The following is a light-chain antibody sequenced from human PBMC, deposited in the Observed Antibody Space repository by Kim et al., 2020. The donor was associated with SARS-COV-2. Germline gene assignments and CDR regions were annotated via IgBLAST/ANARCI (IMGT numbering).Light chain of an antibody. J-gene: IGLJ2*01. V-gene: IGLV3-1*01. CDR3: QAWDSSTADVV. CDR1: KLGDKF. Sequence: SQGQRGRITCSGDKLGDKFACWYQQKPGQSPVLVIYQDSKRPSGIPERFSGSNSGNTVTLTISGTQAMDEADYYCQAWDSSTADVVFGGGTQLTVL. CDR2: QDS.